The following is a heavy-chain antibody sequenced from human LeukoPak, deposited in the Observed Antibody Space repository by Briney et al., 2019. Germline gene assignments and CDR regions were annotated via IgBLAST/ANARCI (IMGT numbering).Heavy chain of an antibody. J-gene: IGHJ4*02. CDR1: GYTFTAYY. CDR2: INPNGGNT. V-gene: IGHV1-2*02. Sequence: ASVKVSCKASGYTFTAYYMHWVRQAPGQGLEWMGWINPNGGNTNYAQKFQGRVTMTRDTSISTAYMELSRLRSDDTAVYYCARPNSVGPTVYFDYWGQGTLVTVSS. D-gene: IGHD1-26*01. CDR3: ARPNSVGPTVYFDY.